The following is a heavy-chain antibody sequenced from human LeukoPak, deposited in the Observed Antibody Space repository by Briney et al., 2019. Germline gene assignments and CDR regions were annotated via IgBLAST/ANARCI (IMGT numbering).Heavy chain of an antibody. J-gene: IGHJ5*02. Sequence: SETLSLTCSVSGYSIRSGYHWAWFRQPAGKGLEWIGRIYTSGSTNYNPSLKSRVTMSVDTSKNQFSLKLSSVTAADTAVYYCARDCSGGSCHVSGLNWFDPWGQGTLVTVSS. D-gene: IGHD2-15*01. CDR3: ARDCSGGSCHVSGLNWFDP. CDR1: GYSIRSGYH. V-gene: IGHV4-4*07. CDR2: IYTSGST.